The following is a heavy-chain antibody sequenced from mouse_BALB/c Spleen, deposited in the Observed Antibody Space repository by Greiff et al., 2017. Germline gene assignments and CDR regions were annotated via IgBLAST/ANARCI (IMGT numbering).Heavy chain of an antibody. D-gene: IGHD2-14*01. V-gene: IGHV2-2*02. CDR1: GFSLTSYG. CDR3: ARDRPPWFAY. CDR2: IWSGGST. J-gene: IGHJ3*01. Sequence: QVHVKQSGPGLVQPSQSLSITCTVSGFSLTSYGVHWVRQSPGKGLEWLGVIWSGGSTDYNAAFISRLSISKDNSKSQVFFKMNSLQANDTAIYYCARDRPPWFAYWGQGTLVTVSA.